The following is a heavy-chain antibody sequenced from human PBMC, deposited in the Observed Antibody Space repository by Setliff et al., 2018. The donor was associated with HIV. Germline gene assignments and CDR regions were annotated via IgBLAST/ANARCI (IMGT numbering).Heavy chain of an antibody. Sequence: PSETLSLTCTVSRCSINNDYWSWSRQSPGKGLEWIGYVQNRGTTNYTSSLKSRVTISVDTSRNQFSLKLTSVTAADTAVYYCARARHIAVSGVDAFDIWGQGTLVTVSS. CDR3: ARARHIAVSGVDAFDI. CDR1: RCSINNDY. D-gene: IGHD6-19*01. J-gene: IGHJ3*02. V-gene: IGHV4-59*08. CDR2: VQNRGTT.